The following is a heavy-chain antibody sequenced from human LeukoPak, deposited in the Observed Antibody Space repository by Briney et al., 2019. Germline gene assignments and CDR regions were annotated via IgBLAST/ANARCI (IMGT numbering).Heavy chain of an antibody. CDR2: IYTSGST. J-gene: IGHJ4*02. D-gene: IGHD3-3*01. CDR1: GGSISSYY. V-gene: IGHV4-4*07. Sequence: SETLSLTCTVSGGSISSYYWSWIRQPAGKGLEWIGRIYTSGSTNYNPSLKSRVTISVDTSKNQFSLKLSSVTAADTAVYYCARVSQYDFWTPPVDYWGQGTLVTVSS. CDR3: ARVSQYDFWTPPVDY.